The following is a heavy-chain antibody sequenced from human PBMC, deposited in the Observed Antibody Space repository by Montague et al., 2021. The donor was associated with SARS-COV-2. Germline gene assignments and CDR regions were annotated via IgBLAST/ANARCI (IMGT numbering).Heavy chain of an antibody. D-gene: IGHD5-12*01. J-gene: IGHJ4*02. CDR1: GFTFSNYW. Sequence: SLRLSCAAPGFTFSNYWMHWVRQAPGKGLVWVSRINSDGSGTTYADSAKGRFTISRDNAKNTVYLQMNSLRAEDSAVYYCASDSRYSGYEADYWGQGTLVTVSS. V-gene: IGHV3-74*01. CDR2: INSDGSGT. CDR3: ASDSRYSGYEADY.